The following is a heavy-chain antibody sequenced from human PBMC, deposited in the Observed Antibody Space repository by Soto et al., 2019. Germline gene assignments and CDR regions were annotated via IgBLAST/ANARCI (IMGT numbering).Heavy chain of an antibody. Sequence: PSETLSLTCTVSGGSISSYYGSWIRQPPGKGLEWIGYTYYSGSTNYNPSLKSRVTISVDTSNNQFSLKLSSVTAADTAVYYCARRYGYCFDYWGQGTLVTVSS. CDR1: GGSISSYY. V-gene: IGHV4-59*08. CDR3: ARRYGYCFDY. D-gene: IGHD2-2*03. J-gene: IGHJ4*02. CDR2: TYYSGST.